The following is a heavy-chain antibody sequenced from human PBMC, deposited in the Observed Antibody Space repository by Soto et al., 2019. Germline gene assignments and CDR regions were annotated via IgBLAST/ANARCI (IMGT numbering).Heavy chain of an antibody. CDR2: IWYDGSNK. V-gene: IGHV3-33*06. J-gene: IGHJ3*02. D-gene: IGHD4-4*01. CDR1: GFTFSSYG. Sequence: GGSLRLSCAASGFTFSSYGMHWVRQAPGKGLEWVAVIWYDGSNKYYADSVKGRFTISRGNSKNTLYLQMNSLRAEDTAVYYCAKLGSATIKGAFDIWGQGTMVTVSS. CDR3: AKLGSATIKGAFDI.